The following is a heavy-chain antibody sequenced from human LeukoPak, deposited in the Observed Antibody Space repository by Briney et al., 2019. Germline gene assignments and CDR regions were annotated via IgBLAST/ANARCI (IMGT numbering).Heavy chain of an antibody. J-gene: IGHJ5*02. Sequence: SQTLSLTCTVSGGSISSGGYYWSWIRPHPGKGLEWIGYIYYSGSTYYNPSLKSRVTISVDTSKNQFSLKLSSVTAADTAVYYCARAYSSSPPGWFDPWGQGTLVTVSS. CDR3: ARAYSSSPPGWFDP. V-gene: IGHV4-31*03. CDR1: GGSISSGGYY. D-gene: IGHD6-6*01. CDR2: IYYSGST.